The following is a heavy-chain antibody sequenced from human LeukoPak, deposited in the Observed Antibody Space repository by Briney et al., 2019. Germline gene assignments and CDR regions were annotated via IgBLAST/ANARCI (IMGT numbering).Heavy chain of an antibody. J-gene: IGHJ3*02. CDR3: ARYSSGWDAFDI. V-gene: IGHV4-59*01. D-gene: IGHD6-19*01. CDR2: IYYSGST. Sequence: PSETLSLTCTVSGGSISSYYWSWIRQPPGKGLEWIGYIYYSGSTNYNPSLKSRVTISVDTSKNQFSLKLSSVTAADTAVYYCARYSSGWDAFDIWGQGTMVTVSS. CDR1: GGSISSYY.